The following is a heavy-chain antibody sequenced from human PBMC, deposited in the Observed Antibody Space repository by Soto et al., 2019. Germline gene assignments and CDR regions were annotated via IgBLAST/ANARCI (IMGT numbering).Heavy chain of an antibody. CDR3: AVTTGLYSSSSWFDP. CDR2: IIPIFGTA. J-gene: IGHJ5*02. V-gene: IGHV1-69*13. CDR1: GGTFSSCA. D-gene: IGHD6-6*01. Sequence: ASVKVSCKASGGTFSSCAISWVRQAPGQGLEWMGGIIPIFGTANYAQKFQGRVTTTADESTSTAYMELSSLRSEDTAVYYCAVTTGLYSSSSWFDPWGQGTLVTVSS.